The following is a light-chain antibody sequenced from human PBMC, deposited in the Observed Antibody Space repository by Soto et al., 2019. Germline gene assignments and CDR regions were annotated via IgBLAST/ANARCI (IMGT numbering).Light chain of an antibody. CDR3: QPYDSSLIGWV. V-gene: IGLV1-40*01. Sequence: QSVLTQPPSVSGAPGQRVTISCTGSSSNIGAGYDVHWYQQLPGTAPKLLIYGNSNRPSGVPDRFSGSKSGTSASLAITGLQAEVEADYYCQPYDSSLIGWVFGGGTKLTVL. J-gene: IGLJ3*02. CDR1: SSNIGAGYD. CDR2: GNS.